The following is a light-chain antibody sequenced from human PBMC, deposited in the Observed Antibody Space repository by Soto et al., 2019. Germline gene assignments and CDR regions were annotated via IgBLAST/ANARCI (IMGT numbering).Light chain of an antibody. CDR3: QQYNSIGWT. Sequence: DIQMTQSRSTLSASVGDRVTITCVASQSISSWLAWYQQKTGKAPKLLIYDASSLESGVPSRFSGSGYGTEFNLTISSLQPDEFATYYCQQYNSIGWTFGQGTKVDIK. CDR1: QSISSW. J-gene: IGKJ1*01. CDR2: DAS. V-gene: IGKV1-5*01.